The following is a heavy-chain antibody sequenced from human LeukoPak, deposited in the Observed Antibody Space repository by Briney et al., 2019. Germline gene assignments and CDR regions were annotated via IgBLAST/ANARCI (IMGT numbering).Heavy chain of an antibody. D-gene: IGHD3-22*01. CDR2: ISYDGSLK. CDR3: AKETYDSSGHYFAYFDY. Sequence: GGSLRLSCAASGFTFSSFGMHWVRQAPGKGLEWVAIISYDGSLKYYTDSVKGRFTISRDNSKNTLYLQISSLRVEDTAVYYCAKETYDSSGHYFAYFDYWGQGTLVTVSA. V-gene: IGHV3-30*18. CDR1: GFTFSSFG. J-gene: IGHJ4*02.